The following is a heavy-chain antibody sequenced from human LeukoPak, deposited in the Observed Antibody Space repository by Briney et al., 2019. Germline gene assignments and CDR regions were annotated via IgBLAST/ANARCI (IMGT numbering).Heavy chain of an antibody. CDR2: IYSGGST. CDR1: GFTVSSNY. V-gene: IGHV3-66*01. Sequence: GGSLRLSCAASGFTVSSNYMSWVRQAPGKGLEWVSVIYSGGSTYYADSVKGRFTISRDNSKNTLYLQMNSLRVEDTAVYYCAREGTPYSSDYWGQGTLITVSS. D-gene: IGHD3-22*01. CDR3: AREGTPYSSDY. J-gene: IGHJ4*02.